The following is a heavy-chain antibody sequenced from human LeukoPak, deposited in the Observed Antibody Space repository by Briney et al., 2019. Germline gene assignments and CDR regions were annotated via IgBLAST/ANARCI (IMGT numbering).Heavy chain of an antibody. CDR2: ISSSSSYI. CDR3: ARDRRIVVVN. CDR1: GFTFSSYS. D-gene: IGHD3-22*01. Sequence: GGSLRLSRAASGFTFSSYSMDWVRQAPGKGLEWVSSISSSSSYIYYADSVKGRFTISRDNAKNSLYLQMNSLRAEDTAVYYCARDRRIVVVNWGQGTLVTVSS. V-gene: IGHV3-21*01. J-gene: IGHJ4*02.